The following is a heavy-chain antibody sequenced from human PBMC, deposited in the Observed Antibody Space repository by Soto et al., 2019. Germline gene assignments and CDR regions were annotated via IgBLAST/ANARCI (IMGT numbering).Heavy chain of an antibody. D-gene: IGHD3-10*01. J-gene: IGHJ5*02. CDR2: IYYSGST. CDR1: GGSISSSSYY. Sequence: QLQLQESGPGLVKPSETLSLTCTVSGGSISSSSYYWGWIRQPPGKGLEWIGSIYYSGSTYYNPSLKSRVTMPGDPAKHPASLKLTSVTAPDTAVYYGGSCLLGRFDPWGQGSLVTVSS. V-gene: IGHV4-39*01. CDR3: GSCLLGRFDP.